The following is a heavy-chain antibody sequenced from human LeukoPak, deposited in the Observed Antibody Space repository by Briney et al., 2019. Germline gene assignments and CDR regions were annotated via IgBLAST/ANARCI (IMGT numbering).Heavy chain of an antibody. D-gene: IGHD2-15*01. CDR2: IKSKNDGETT. CDR3: TPVMVEDRGF. Sequence: GGPLRLSCAASGFIFNKAWMNWVRQAPGKGPEWVGRIKSKNDGETTDYGAPVKGRFTISRDDSKNTLYLQMNSLKTDDTAIYYCTPVMVEDRGFWGQGTLVTVSS. V-gene: IGHV3-15*01. J-gene: IGHJ4*02. CDR1: GFIFNKAW.